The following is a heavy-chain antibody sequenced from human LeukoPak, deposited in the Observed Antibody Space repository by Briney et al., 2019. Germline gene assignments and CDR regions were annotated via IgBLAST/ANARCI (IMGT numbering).Heavy chain of an antibody. CDR2: IYSGGYT. V-gene: IGHV3-66*01. J-gene: IGHJ4*02. D-gene: IGHD1-26*01. Sequence: GGSLRLSCAASGFTVTTNYMTRVRQAPRKGLEWVSIIYSGGYTDYADSVKGRFTISRDNSKNTLDLQMNSLRAEDTAVYYCARRLEYSGSKGVFDYWGQGTLVTVSS. CDR3: ARRLEYSGSKGVFDY. CDR1: GFTVTTNY.